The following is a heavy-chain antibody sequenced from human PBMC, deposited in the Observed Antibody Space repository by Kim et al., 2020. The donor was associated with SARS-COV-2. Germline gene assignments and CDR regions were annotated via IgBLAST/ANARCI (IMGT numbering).Heavy chain of an antibody. J-gene: IGHJ3*02. Sequence: GESLKISCKASGYSFTTYWIAWVRQMPGKGLESMAIIQPGDSNAKYSPSFQGQVTISADKSISTAYLQWNSLKASDTAMYYCARRSGYCSGGRCYSDDAFDTWGQGTMVTVSS. CDR2: IQPGDSNA. CDR1: GYSFTTYW. V-gene: IGHV5-51*01. CDR3: ARRSGYCSGGRCYSDDAFDT. D-gene: IGHD2-15*01.